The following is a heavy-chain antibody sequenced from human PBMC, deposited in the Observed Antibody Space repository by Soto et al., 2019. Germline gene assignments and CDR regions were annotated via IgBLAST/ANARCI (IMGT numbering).Heavy chain of an antibody. CDR1: GFTFSSYA. CDR3: ARLPPRYCSGGSCWDDY. V-gene: IGHV3-30-3*01. D-gene: IGHD2-15*01. Sequence: QPGGSLRLSCAASGFTFSSYAMHWVRQAPGKGLEWVAVISYDGSNKYYADSVKGRFTISRDNSKNTLYLQMNSLRAEDTAVYYCARLPPRYCSGGSCWDDYWGQRTPVTVSS. J-gene: IGHJ4*02. CDR2: ISYDGSNK.